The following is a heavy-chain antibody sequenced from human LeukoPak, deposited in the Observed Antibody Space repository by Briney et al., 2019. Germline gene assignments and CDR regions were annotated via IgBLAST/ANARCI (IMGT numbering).Heavy chain of an antibody. CDR1: GGSISSGGYY. J-gene: IGHJ4*02. CDR2: IYYSGST. V-gene: IGHV4-31*03. D-gene: IGHD2-15*01. CDR3: ARTFKRSPTLAAQGY. Sequence: PSETLSLTCTVSGGSISSGGYYCSWIRQHPGKGLEWIGYIYYSGSTYYNPSLKSRVTISVDTSKNQFSLKLSSVTAADTAVYYCARTFKRSPTLAAQGYWGQGTLVTVSS.